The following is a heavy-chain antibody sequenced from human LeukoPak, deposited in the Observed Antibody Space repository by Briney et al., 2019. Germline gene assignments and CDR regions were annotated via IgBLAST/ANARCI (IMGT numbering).Heavy chain of an antibody. CDR1: GFTFSSYE. D-gene: IGHD3-22*01. Sequence: GGSLRLSCAASGFTFSSYEMNWVRQAPGKGLEWVSYISSSGSTIYYADSVKGRFTISRDNAKNSLYLQMNSLRAEDTAVYYCARGDYYDSSGRRLFDYWGQGTLVIVSS. V-gene: IGHV3-48*03. CDR2: ISSSGSTI. CDR3: ARGDYYDSSGRRLFDY. J-gene: IGHJ4*02.